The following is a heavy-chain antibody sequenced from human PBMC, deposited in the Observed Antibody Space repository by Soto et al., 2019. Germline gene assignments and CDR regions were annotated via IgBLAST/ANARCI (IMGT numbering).Heavy chain of an antibody. CDR3: ARDVSRSIDC. CDR1: GYTFTAYA. Sequence: QVQLVQSGAEVKEPGASVKVSCKASGYTFTAYALHWVRQAPGHRLEWMGWINAGNGDTKYSQNFQDRVTITRDTSAKIVYMGMSSLMSEDTTVYFCARDVSRSIDCWGQGTLVTVSS. D-gene: IGHD6-6*01. CDR2: INAGNGDT. V-gene: IGHV1-3*01. J-gene: IGHJ4*02.